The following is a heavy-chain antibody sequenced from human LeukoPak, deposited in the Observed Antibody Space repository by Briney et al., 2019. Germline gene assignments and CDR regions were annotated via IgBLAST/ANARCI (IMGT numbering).Heavy chain of an antibody. Sequence: SETLSLTCTVSGVSVSSSDSYWVWVRQPPGKGLEWVGSIYYGGTTYSNPSLKSRVTISADTSKNQFSLKLISVTAADTAVYYCARRGGSSGWYAADYWGQGTLVTVSS. D-gene: IGHD6-19*01. CDR3: ARRGGSSGWYAADY. V-gene: IGHV4-39*01. CDR2: IYYGGTT. CDR1: GVSVSSSDSY. J-gene: IGHJ4*02.